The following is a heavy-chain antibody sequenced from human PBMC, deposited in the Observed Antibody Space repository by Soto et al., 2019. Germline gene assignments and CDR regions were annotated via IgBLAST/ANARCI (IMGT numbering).Heavy chain of an antibody. V-gene: IGHV3-30-3*01. Sequence: QVQLVESGGGVVQPGRSLRLSCAASGFTFSSYAMHWVRQAPGKGLEWVAVISYDGSNKYYADSVKGRFTISRDNSKNTLYLQMNSLRAEDTAVYYCARDYGIAVAGAFDSWGQGTLVTVSS. J-gene: IGHJ4*02. CDR1: GFTFSSYA. D-gene: IGHD6-19*01. CDR2: ISYDGSNK. CDR3: ARDYGIAVAGAFDS.